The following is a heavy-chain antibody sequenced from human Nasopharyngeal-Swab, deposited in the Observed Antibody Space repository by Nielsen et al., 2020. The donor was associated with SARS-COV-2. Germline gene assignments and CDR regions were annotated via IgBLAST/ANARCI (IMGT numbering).Heavy chain of an antibody. V-gene: IGHV3-48*03. J-gene: IGHJ1*01. CDR2: ISSSGSTR. CDR1: VFTFSSYE. D-gene: IGHD3-16*02. CDR3: ARVSYDYVWGSYRHLYCQH. Sequence: GESLKLSCAASVFTFSSYEMNWVRQAPGKGLEWVSYISSSGSTRYYADSVKGRFTISRDHAKNSLYLQMNSLRAEDTAVYYGARVSYDYVWGSYRHLYCQHWGQGTLVNVSS.